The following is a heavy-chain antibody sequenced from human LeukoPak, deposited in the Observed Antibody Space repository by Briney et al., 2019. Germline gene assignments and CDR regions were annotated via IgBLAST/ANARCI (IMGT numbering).Heavy chain of an antibody. CDR3: ARPYSSSWYLDY. V-gene: IGHV3-30*04. Sequence: PGRSLRLSCAASGVTFSSYAMHWVRQAPGKGLEWVAVISYDGSNKYYADSVKGRFTISRDNSKNTLYLQMNSLRAEDTAVYYCARPYSSSWYLDYWGQGTLVTVSS. D-gene: IGHD6-13*01. CDR2: ISYDGSNK. J-gene: IGHJ4*02. CDR1: GVTFSSYA.